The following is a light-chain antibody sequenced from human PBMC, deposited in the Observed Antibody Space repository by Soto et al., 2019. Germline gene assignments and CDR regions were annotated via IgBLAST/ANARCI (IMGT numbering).Light chain of an antibody. Sequence: QSALTQPPSASGSPVQSVTTSCTGTSSDVGGYRYVSWYQQHPGKAPKLIIYEVSKRPSGVPDRFSGSKSGNTASLTVSGLQAEDEADYYCNSYAGGSYVFGTGTKSPS. CDR2: EVS. CDR1: SSDVGGYRY. J-gene: IGLJ1*01. V-gene: IGLV2-8*01. CDR3: NSYAGGSYV.